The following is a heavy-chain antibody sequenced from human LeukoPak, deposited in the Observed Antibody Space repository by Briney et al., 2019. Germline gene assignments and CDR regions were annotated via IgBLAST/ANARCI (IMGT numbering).Heavy chain of an antibody. D-gene: IGHD2/OR15-2a*01. CDR1: GFTFSSYG. Sequence: PGGSLRLSCAASGFTFSSYGMHWVRQAPGKGLEWVAVISYGGSNKYYADSAKGRFTISRDNSKNTLYLQMNSLRAEDTAVYYCAKDVSALSHYYGMDVWGQGTTVTVSS. V-gene: IGHV3-30*18. CDR2: ISYGGSNK. J-gene: IGHJ6*02. CDR3: AKDVSALSHYYGMDV.